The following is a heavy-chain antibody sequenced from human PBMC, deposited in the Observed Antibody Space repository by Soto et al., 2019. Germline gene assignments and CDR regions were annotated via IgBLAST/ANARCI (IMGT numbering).Heavy chain of an antibody. CDR2: IHSDGSST. V-gene: IGHV3-74*01. CDR3: AKGFSGYYYAMDV. CDR1: GFIFSDYW. J-gene: IGHJ6*02. D-gene: IGHD7-27*01. Sequence: GGSLRLSCAGSGFIFSDYWIYWVRQAPGKGLEWVSRIHSDGSSTHYAGSVKGRFAISRDNAKNTVSLQMNSLRAEDTAVYYCAKGFSGYYYAMDVWGQGTTVT.